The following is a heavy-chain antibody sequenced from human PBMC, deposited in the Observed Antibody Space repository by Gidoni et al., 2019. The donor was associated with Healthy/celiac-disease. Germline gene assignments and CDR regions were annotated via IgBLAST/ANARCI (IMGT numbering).Heavy chain of an antibody. Sequence: EVQLVQSGAEVKKPGESLRISCKGSGYSFTSYWISWVRQMPGKGLEWMGRIDPSDSYTNYSPSFQGHVTISADKSISTAYLQWSSLKASDTAMYYCASPNVEMATTDGERGAFDIWGQGTMVTVSS. CDR3: ASPNVEMATTDGERGAFDI. J-gene: IGHJ3*02. CDR1: GYSFTSYW. D-gene: IGHD5-12*01. V-gene: IGHV5-10-1*03. CDR2: IDPSDSYT.